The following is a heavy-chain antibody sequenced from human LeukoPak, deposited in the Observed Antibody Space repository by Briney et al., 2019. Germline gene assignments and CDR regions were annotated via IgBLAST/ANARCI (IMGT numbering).Heavy chain of an antibody. Sequence: GGSLRLSCAASGFSFSSYGMHWVRQAPGKGLEWVAVISYDGSNKYYADSVKGRFTISRDNSKNTLYLQMNSLRAEDTAVYYCARTYLPTYYYDSSGYYEYYFDYWGQGTLVTVSS. V-gene: IGHV3-30*03. CDR1: GFSFSSYG. CDR2: ISYDGSNK. J-gene: IGHJ4*02. D-gene: IGHD3-22*01. CDR3: ARTYLPTYYYDSSGYYEYYFDY.